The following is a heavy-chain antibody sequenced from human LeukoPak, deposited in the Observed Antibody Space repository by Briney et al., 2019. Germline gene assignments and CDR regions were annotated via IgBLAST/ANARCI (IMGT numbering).Heavy chain of an antibody. Sequence: PGGSLRLSCAASGFSFSSHWMNWVRQAPGKGLEWVSAISGSGGSTYYADSVKGRFTISRDNSKNTLYLQMNSLRAEDTAVYYCAKLAGGDSYYYYYMDVWGKGTTVTVSS. V-gene: IGHV3-23*01. CDR1: GFSFSSHW. CDR3: AKLAGGDSYYYYYMDV. CDR2: ISGSGGST. J-gene: IGHJ6*03. D-gene: IGHD3-10*01.